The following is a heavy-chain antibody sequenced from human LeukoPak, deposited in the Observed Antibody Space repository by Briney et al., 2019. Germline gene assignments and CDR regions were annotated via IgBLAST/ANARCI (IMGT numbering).Heavy chain of an antibody. CDR2: INPSGGST. Sequence: ASVKVSCTASGYTFTSYYMHWVRQVPGQGLEWMGIINPSGGSTSYAQKFQGRVTMTRDTSTSTVYMELSSLRSEDTAVYYCARDSKLPAGYNWFDPWGQGTLVTVSS. V-gene: IGHV1-46*01. CDR1: GYTFTSYY. J-gene: IGHJ5*02. CDR3: ARDSKLPAGYNWFDP. D-gene: IGHD2-2*01.